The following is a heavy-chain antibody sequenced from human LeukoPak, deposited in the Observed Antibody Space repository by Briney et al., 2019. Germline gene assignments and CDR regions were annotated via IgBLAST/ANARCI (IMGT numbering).Heavy chain of an antibody. CDR3: ARGLSVGRGVNKLCYFDY. J-gene: IGHJ4*02. CDR1: GGSISSSSYF. CDR2: ISYSGTT. D-gene: IGHD3-10*01. V-gene: IGHV4-39*07. Sequence: PSETLSLTCTVSGGSISSSSYFWGWVRQPPGKGLEWIGTISYSGTTHDNPSLKSRVIISVDTSKKQFSLRLSSVTAADTAAYYCARGLSVGRGVNKLCYFDYWGQGPLVTVSS.